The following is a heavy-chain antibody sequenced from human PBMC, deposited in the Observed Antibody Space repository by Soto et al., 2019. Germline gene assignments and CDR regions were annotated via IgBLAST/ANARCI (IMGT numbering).Heavy chain of an antibody. CDR2: ISGSGGTT. V-gene: IGHV3-23*01. Sequence: GGSLRLSCAASGFTFSNYAMSWVRQAPGKGLEWVSTISGSGGTTYYADCVKGRFTISRDNSKNTLYLQMNSLRAEDTAAYYCAKAPHGFTLRAFDIWGQGTMVTVSS. CDR3: AKAPHGFTLRAFDI. CDR1: GFTFSNYA. J-gene: IGHJ3*02.